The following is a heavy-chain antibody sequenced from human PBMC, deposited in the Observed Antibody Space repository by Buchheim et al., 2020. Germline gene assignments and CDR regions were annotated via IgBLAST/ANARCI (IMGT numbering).Heavy chain of an antibody. CDR3: ARSRRTPIEYWFGP. CDR1: GFTFSAYS. D-gene: IGHD1-14*01. J-gene: IGHJ5*02. CDR2: ISGSSSYI. V-gene: IGHV3-21*01. Sequence: EVQLVESGGGLVKPGESLRLSCAASGFTFSAYSMNWVRQAPGKGLEWVSSISGSSSYIYYADSVKGRFTISRDNAKNSLSLQMNSLRAEDTAVYYCARSRRTPIEYWFGPWGQGIL.